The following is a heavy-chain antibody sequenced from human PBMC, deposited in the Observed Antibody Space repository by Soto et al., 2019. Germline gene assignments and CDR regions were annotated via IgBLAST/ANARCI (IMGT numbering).Heavy chain of an antibody. CDR2: IIPTFGTA. CDR1: GGTFSSYA. V-gene: IGHV1-69*01. J-gene: IGHJ4*02. Sequence: QVQPVQSGAEVKKPGSSVKVSCKASGGTFSSYAISWVQQAPGQGLEWMGGIIPTFGTANYAQKFQGRVTITADESTSTAYMELSSLRSEDTAVYYCARGNGRIVGATLDYWGQGTLVTVSS. CDR3: ARGNGRIVGATLDY. D-gene: IGHD1-26*01.